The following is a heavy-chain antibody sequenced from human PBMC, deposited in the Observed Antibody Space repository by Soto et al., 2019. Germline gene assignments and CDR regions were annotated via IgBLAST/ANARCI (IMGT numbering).Heavy chain of an antibody. CDR2: ISAYNGNT. D-gene: IGHD3-9*01. CDR1: GYTFTSYG. Sequence: QVQLVQSGAEVKKPGASVKVSCKASGYTFTSYGISWVRQAPGQGLEWMGWISAYNGNTNYAQKLQGRVTITTDTSTSTAYMELRSLRSDDTAVYYCARDRPDILTGWRYYYYYGMDVWGQGTTVTVSS. V-gene: IGHV1-18*04. CDR3: ARDRPDILTGWRYYYYYGMDV. J-gene: IGHJ6*02.